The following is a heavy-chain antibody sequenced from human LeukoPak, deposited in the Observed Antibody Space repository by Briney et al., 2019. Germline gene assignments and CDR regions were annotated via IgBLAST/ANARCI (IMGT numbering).Heavy chain of an antibody. CDR3: ASAPGYSSSSDPSAFDI. J-gene: IGHJ3*02. D-gene: IGHD6-6*01. CDR1: GFTFSSYS. V-gene: IGHV3-48*02. CDR2: ISSSSSTI. Sequence: PGGSLRLSCAASGFTFSSYSMNWGREAPGKGLEWVSYISSSSSTIYYANSVKGRFTISRDNAKNSLYLQMNSLRDEDTAVYYCASAPGYSSSSDPSAFDIWGQGTMVTVSS.